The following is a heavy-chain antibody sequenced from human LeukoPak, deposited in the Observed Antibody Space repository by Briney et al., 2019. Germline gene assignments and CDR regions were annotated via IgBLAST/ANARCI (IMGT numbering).Heavy chain of an antibody. CDR3: AAHCSSTSCYETGFDP. J-gene: IGHJ5*02. V-gene: IGHV4-34*01. D-gene: IGHD2-2*01. CDR1: GGSFSGYY. CDR2: INHSGST. Sequence: SETLSLTCAVYGGSFSGYYWSWIRQPPGKGLEWIGEINHSGSTNYNPSLKSRVTISVDTSKNQFSLKLSSVTAADTAVYYCAAHCSSTSCYETGFDPWGQGTLVTVSS.